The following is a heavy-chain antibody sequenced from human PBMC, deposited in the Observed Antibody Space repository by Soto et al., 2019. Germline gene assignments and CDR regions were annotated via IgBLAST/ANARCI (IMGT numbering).Heavy chain of an antibody. J-gene: IGHJ6*02. CDR3: ARGSSIAGLYYGMDV. CDR2: NYYSGIT. D-gene: IGHD6-6*01. Sequence: SETLSLTCTVSDDSITRYHWSWIRRPPGKGLEWIGYNYYSGITYYNPSLKSRVTISLDTSKNQFSLKLSSVTAADTAVYYCARGSSIAGLYYGMDVWGQGTTVTVSS. V-gene: IGHV4-59*12. CDR1: DDSITRYH.